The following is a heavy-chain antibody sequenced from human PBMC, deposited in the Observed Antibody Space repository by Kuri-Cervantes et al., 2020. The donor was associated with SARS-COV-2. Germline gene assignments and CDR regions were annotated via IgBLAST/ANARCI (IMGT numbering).Heavy chain of an antibody. CDR1: GYTFTSYA. CDR3: ATTSGYCSGGSCHGNY. Sequence: ASVKVSCKASGYTFTSYAMHWVRQAPGQRLEWMGWINAGNGNTKYSQKFQGRVTITRDTSASTAYMELSSLRSEDTAVYYCATTSGYCSGGSCHGNYWGQGTLVTVSS. V-gene: IGHV1-3*01. D-gene: IGHD2-15*01. CDR2: INAGNGNT. J-gene: IGHJ4*02.